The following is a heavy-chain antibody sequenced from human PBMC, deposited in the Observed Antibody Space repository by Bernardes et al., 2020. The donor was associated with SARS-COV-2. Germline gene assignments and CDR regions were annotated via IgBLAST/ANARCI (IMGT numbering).Heavy chain of an antibody. V-gene: IGHV1-18*04. CDR3: ARKLIHGGYSGYYNWFDP. CDR1: GYTFTSYG. Sequence: ASVKVSCKASGYTFTSYGISWVRQAPGQGLEWMGWISAYNGNTNYAQKLQGRVTMTTDTSTSTAYMELRSLRSDDTAVYYCARKLIHGGYSGYYNWFDPWGQGTLVTVSS. D-gene: IGHD5-12*01. CDR2: ISAYNGNT. J-gene: IGHJ5*02.